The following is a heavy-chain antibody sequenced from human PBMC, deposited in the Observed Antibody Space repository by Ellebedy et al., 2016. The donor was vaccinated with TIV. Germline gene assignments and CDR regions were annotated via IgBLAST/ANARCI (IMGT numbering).Heavy chain of an antibody. CDR3: ARADVEMATITDY. D-gene: IGHD5-24*01. Sequence: AASVKVSCKASGYTFTGYYMHWVRQAPGQGLEWMGWISAYNGNTNYAQKLQGRVTMTTDTSTSTAYMELRSLRSDDTAVYYCARADVEMATITDYWGQGTLVTVSS. J-gene: IGHJ4*02. CDR1: GYTFTGYY. CDR2: ISAYNGNT. V-gene: IGHV1-18*04.